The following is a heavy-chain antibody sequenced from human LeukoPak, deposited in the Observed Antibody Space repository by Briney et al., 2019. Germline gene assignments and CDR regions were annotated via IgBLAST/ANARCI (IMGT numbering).Heavy chain of an antibody. CDR3: ARQQGEQQLVGNAFDI. CDR1: GYSFSNFW. D-gene: IGHD6-13*01. CDR2: VYPGDSED. Sequence: GESLKISWKASGYSFSNFWIGWVRHLPGKGLEWIGLVYPGDSEDRISPSFQGQVTISADKSINTAYLQWSSLKASDTAIYYCARQQGEQQLVGNAFDIWGQGTMVTVSS. J-gene: IGHJ3*02. V-gene: IGHV5-51*01.